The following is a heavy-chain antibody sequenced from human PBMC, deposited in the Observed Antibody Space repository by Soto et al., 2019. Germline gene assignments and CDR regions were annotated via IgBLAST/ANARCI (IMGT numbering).Heavy chain of an antibody. CDR2: IDWDDDK. Sequence: GSGPTLVNPTQTLTLTCTFSGFSLSTSGMCVSWIRQPPGKALEWLARIDWDDDKYYSTSLKTRLTNSKDTSKNQVVLTMTNMDPVDTATYYCARAYGGTNWFDPWGQGTLVTVSS. D-gene: IGHD4-17*01. CDR3: ARAYGGTNWFDP. V-gene: IGHV2-70*11. J-gene: IGHJ5*02. CDR1: GFSLSTSGMC.